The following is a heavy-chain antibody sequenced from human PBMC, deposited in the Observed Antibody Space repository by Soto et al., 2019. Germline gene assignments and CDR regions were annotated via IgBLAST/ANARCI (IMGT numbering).Heavy chain of an antibody. CDR3: ASVRTEYSYVSSDYYCYGMDV. CDR1: GGSISSSSYY. D-gene: IGHD5-18*01. Sequence: SETLSLTCTVSGGSISSSSYYWGWIRQPPGKGLEWIGSIYYSGSTYYNPSLKSRVTISVDTSKNQFSLKLSSVTAADTAVYYCASVRTEYSYVSSDYYCYGMDVWGQGTALTVSS. J-gene: IGHJ6*02. CDR2: IYYSGST. V-gene: IGHV4-39*01.